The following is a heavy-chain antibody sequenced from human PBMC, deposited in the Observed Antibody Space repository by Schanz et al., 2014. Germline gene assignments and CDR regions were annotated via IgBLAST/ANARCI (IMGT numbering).Heavy chain of an antibody. V-gene: IGHV3-11*06. Sequence: PGGSLRLSCAASGFTFSDYYMSWIRQAPGKGLEWVSYVSRSTPDIYYADSVKGRFTMSRDNAKNSVFLQMNSLRAEDTAVYYCAKQHIVRGVIYLNWFDSWGQGTLVTVSS. CDR1: GFTFSDYY. CDR2: VSRSTPDI. J-gene: IGHJ5*01. D-gene: IGHD3-10*01. CDR3: AKQHIVRGVIYLNWFDS.